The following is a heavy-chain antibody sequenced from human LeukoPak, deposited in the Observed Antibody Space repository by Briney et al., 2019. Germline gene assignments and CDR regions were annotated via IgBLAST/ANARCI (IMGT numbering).Heavy chain of an antibody. J-gene: IGHJ5*02. D-gene: IGHD3-10*01. CDR2: ISSSRSYI. CDR1: GFTFSSYS. CDR3: ARDRDGSGSYYNVATGWFDP. Sequence: PGGSLRLSCAASGFTFSSYSMNWVRQAPGKGLEWVSSISSSRSYIYYADSVKGRFTISRDNSKNSLYLQMNSLRAEDTAVYYWARDRDGSGSYYNVATGWFDPRGQGTLVTVSS. V-gene: IGHV3-21*01.